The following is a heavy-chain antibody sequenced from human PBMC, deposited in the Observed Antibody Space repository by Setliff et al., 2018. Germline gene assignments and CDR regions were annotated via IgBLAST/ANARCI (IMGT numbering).Heavy chain of an antibody. J-gene: IGHJ3*02. V-gene: IGHV3-23*01. CDR3: AKGGTTITIFGVVITDAFDI. CDR1: GFTFSSYA. Sequence: QTGGSLRLSCAASGFTFSSYAMSWVRQAPGKGLEWVSAISGSGGSTYYADSVKGRFTISRDNSKNTLYLQMNSLRAEDTAVYYCAKGGTTITIFGVVITDAFDIWGQGTMVTVSS. D-gene: IGHD3-3*01. CDR2: ISGSGGST.